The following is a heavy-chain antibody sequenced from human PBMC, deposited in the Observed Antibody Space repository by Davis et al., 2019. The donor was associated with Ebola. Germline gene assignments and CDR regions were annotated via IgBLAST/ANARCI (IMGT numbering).Heavy chain of an antibody. D-gene: IGHD1-1*01. CDR1: GYTFTNYY. CDR3: ARVGWNGGPWNWFDP. V-gene: IGHV1-46*01. CDR2: INPNDGRT. Sequence: ASVKVSCKASGYTFTNYYMHWVRQAPGQGLEGMGMINPNDGRTIYAQKFQGRVTITRGTSASTAYMELSSLRSEDTAVYYCARVGWNGGPWNWFDPWGQGTLVTVSS. J-gene: IGHJ5*02.